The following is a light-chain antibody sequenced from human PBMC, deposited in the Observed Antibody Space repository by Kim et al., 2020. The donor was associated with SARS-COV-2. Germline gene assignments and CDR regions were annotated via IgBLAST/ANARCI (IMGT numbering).Light chain of an antibody. CDR3: NSRGSNDNVL. CDR2: GKN. CDR1: SLRSYY. Sequence: VALGQTVRITCQGDSLRSYYAIWYQQKPGQAPIVVIYGKNNRPSGIPDRFSGSSSGDTASLTITGTQAGDEADYYCNSRGSNDNVLFGGGTKLTVL. J-gene: IGLJ2*01. V-gene: IGLV3-19*01.